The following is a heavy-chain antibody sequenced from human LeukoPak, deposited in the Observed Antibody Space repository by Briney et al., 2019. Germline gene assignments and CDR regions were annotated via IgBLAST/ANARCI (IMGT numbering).Heavy chain of an antibody. V-gene: IGHV3-21*01. CDR2: ISSGSSYI. CDR1: GFTFSSYS. Sequence: GRSLRLSCAASGFTFSSYSMNWVRQAPGKGLEWVSSISSGSSYIYYADSVKGRFTISRDNAKNSLYLQMNSLRAEDTAVYYCARVGYCSSTSCRNWFDPWGQGTLVTVSS. CDR3: ARVGYCSSTSCRNWFDP. J-gene: IGHJ5*02. D-gene: IGHD2-2*01.